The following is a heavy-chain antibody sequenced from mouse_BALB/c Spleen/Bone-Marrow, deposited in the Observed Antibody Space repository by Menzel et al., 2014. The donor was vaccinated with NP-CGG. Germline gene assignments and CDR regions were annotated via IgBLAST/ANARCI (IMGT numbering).Heavy chain of an antibody. CDR2: INPSNGRT. CDR3: ARGGFDY. CDR1: GYTFTSYW. V-gene: IGHV1S81*02. Sequence: QVQLQQSGAELVKPGASVKLSCKASGYTFTSYWMHWVKQRPGQGLEWIGEINPSNGRTNYNEKFKSKATLTVDKSSSTAYMQLSSLTSEDFAVYYCARGGFDYWGQGTTLTVSS. J-gene: IGHJ2*01.